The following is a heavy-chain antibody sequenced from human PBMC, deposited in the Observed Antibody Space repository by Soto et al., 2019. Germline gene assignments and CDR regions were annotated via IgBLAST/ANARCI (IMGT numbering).Heavy chain of an antibody. CDR2: INHSGST. J-gene: IGHJ4*02. Sequence: PSETLSLTCAVYGGSFSGYYWSWIRQPPGKGLEWIGEINHSGSTNYNPSLKSRVTISVDTSKNQFSLKLSSVTAADTAVYYCARGHYYDSSGPDGYYFDYWGQGTLVTVSS. V-gene: IGHV4-34*01. CDR3: ARGHYYDSSGPDGYYFDY. CDR1: GGSFSGYY. D-gene: IGHD3-22*01.